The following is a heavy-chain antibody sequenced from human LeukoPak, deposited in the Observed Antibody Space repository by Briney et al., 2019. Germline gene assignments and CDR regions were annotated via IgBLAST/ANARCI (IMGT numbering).Heavy chain of an antibody. D-gene: IGHD2-2*01. CDR2: IRYDGSNK. J-gene: IGHJ4*02. CDR3: AKKWYCSSTSCYEVTELGNFDY. Sequence: GGSLRLSCAASGFTFSSYGMHWVRQAPAKGLGWVAFIRYDGSNKYYADSVKGRFTISRDNSKNTLYVQMNSLRAEDTGVYYCAKKWYCSSTSCYEVTELGNFDYWGRGTLVTVCS. CDR1: GFTFSSYG. V-gene: IGHV3-30*02.